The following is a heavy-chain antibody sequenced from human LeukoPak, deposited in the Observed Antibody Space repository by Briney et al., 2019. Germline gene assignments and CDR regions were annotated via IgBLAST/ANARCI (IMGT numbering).Heavy chain of an antibody. J-gene: IGHJ4*02. CDR3: ATHHWGSGRFDY. V-gene: IGHV1-8*03. D-gene: IGHD7-27*01. Sequence: GASVKVSCKASGYTFTSYDINWVRQATGQGLEWMGWMNPNSGNTGYAQKFQGRVTITRNTSISTAYMELSSLRSEDTAVYYCATHHWGSGRFDYWGQGTLVTVSS. CDR2: MNPNSGNT. CDR1: GYTFTSYD.